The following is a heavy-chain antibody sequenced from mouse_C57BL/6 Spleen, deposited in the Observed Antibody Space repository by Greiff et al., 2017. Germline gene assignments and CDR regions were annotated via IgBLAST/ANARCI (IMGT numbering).Heavy chain of an antibody. CDR1: GFTFSSYG. CDR2: ISSGGSYT. D-gene: IGHD2-5*01. V-gene: IGHV5-6*01. Sequence: EVQGVESGGDLVKPGGSLKLSCAASGFTFSSYGMSWVRQTPDKRLEWVATISSGGSYTYYPDSVKGRFTISRDNAKNTLYLQLSSLKSEDTAMYYCARRSNSYAMDYWGQGTSVTVSS. CDR3: ARRSNSYAMDY. J-gene: IGHJ4*01.